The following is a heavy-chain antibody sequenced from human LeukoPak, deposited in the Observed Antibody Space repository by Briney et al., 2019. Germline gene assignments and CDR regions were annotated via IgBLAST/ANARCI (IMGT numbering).Heavy chain of an antibody. D-gene: IGHD5-18*01. Sequence: GGSLRLSCAASGFTFSSYGMHWVRQAPGKGLEWVAVISYDGSNKYYADSVKGRFTISRDNSKNTLYLQMNSLRAEDTAVYYCGKIGIQLWNDVFNIGAKG. CDR1: GFTFSSYG. CDR2: ISYDGSNK. CDR3: GKIGIQLWNDVFN. J-gene: IGHJ3*02. V-gene: IGHV3-30*18.